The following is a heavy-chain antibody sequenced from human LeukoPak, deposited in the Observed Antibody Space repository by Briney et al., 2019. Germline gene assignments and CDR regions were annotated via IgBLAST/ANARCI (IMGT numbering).Heavy chain of an antibody. D-gene: IGHD1-14*01. CDR3: ASRGRYYFDY. CDR1: GFTFSSYA. J-gene: IGHJ4*02. V-gene: IGHV3-23*01. Sequence: GGSLRLSCAASGFTFSSYAMCCVRQPPGKGLEWVSSISGSGGSTYYADSVKGRFTISRDNSKNTLYLQINSLRADDTALYYCASRGRYYFDYWGQGTLVTVSS. CDR2: ISGSGGST.